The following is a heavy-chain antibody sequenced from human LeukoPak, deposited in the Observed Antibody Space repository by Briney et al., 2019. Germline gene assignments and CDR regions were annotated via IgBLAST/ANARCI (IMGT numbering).Heavy chain of an antibody. CDR3: ALRGGRNYYGSGSYYWFDP. Sequence: SETLSLTCTVSGGSISSGGYYWSWIRQHPGKGLEWIGYIYYSGSTYYNRSLKSRVTISVDTSKNQFSLKLSSVTAADTAVYYCALRGGRNYYGSGSYYWFDPWGQGTLVTVSS. J-gene: IGHJ5*02. V-gene: IGHV4-31*03. CDR1: GGSISSGGYY. CDR2: IYYSGST. D-gene: IGHD3-10*01.